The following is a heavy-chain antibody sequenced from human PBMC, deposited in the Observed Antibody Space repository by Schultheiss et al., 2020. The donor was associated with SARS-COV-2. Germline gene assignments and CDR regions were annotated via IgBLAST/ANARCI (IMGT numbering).Heavy chain of an antibody. Sequence: SETLSLTCTVSGGSISSGGSYWSWIRQHPGKGLEWIGYIYYSGSTNYNPSLKSRVTISVDTSKNQFSLKLSSVTAADTAVYYCARTYSSTTPDYWGQGTLVTVSS. CDR3: ARTYSSTTPDY. D-gene: IGHD6-13*01. CDR2: IYYSGST. CDR1: GGSISSGGSY. V-gene: IGHV4-61*08. J-gene: IGHJ4*02.